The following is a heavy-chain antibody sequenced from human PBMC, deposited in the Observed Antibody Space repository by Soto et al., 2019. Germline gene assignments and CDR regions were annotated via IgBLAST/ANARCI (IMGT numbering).Heavy chain of an antibody. J-gene: IGHJ4*02. D-gene: IGHD6-19*01. CDR3: ARAACSSGWYSMVYFDY. CDR2: ISGSGGST. CDR1: GFTFSSYA. V-gene: IGHV3-23*01. Sequence: GRTLRLSCAASGFTFSSYAMSRLRQAPGKGLEWVSAISGSGGSTYYADSVKGRFTISRDNAKNTLYLQMNSLRAEDTAVYYCARAACSSGWYSMVYFDYWGQGT.